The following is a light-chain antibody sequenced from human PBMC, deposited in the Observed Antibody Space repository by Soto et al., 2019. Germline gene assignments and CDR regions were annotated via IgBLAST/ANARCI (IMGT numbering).Light chain of an antibody. J-gene: IGLJ1*01. CDR1: SSNIGNNY. CDR2: KNN. CDR3: AAWDDSLSGYV. Sequence: QSVRTQPPSVSAAPGQKVTISCSGSSSNIGNNYVSWYQQLPGTAPKLLIHKNNKRPSGVPDRLSGSKSGTSASLVISGLRSEDEADYYCAAWDDSLSGYVFGTGTKVTVL. V-gene: IGLV1-47*01.